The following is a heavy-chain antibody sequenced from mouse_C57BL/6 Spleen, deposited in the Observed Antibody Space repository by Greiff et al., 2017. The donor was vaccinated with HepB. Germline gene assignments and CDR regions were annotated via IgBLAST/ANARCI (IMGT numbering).Heavy chain of an antibody. CDR3: TCMDDDGSSFSWVAY. CDR1: GFNIKDYY. Sequence: EVKLQESGAELVRPGASVKLSCTASGFNIKDYYMHWVKQRPEQGLEWIGRIDPEDGDTEYAPKFQGKATMTADPSSTTAYLPRSSLTSEDTAVEYCTCMDDDGSSFSWVAYWGQGTLVTVSA. J-gene: IGHJ3*01. D-gene: IGHD1-1*01. CDR2: IDPEDGDT. V-gene: IGHV14-1*01.